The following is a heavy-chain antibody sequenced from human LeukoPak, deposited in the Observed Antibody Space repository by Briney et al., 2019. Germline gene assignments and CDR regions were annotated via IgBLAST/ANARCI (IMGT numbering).Heavy chain of an antibody. CDR1: GFTFSSYA. CDR2: ISGSGGST. D-gene: IGHD6-6*01. CDR3: AKATYSSSSPRYFDY. Sequence: GGSLRLSCAASGFTFSSYAMSWVRQAPGKGLEWVSAISGSGGSTYYADSVKGRFTISRDNSKNTLYLQMNSLRAEDTAVYYCAKATYSSSSPRYFDYWGQGTLVTVSS. J-gene: IGHJ4*02. V-gene: IGHV3-23*01.